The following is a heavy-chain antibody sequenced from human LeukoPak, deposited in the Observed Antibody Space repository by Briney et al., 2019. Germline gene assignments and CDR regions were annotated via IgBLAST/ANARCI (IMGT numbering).Heavy chain of an antibody. Sequence: SSETLSLTCTVSGGSISSYYWSWIRQPPGKGLEWIGYIYYSGSTNYNPSLKSRVTISVDTSKNQFSLKLSSVTAADTAVYYCARDGLWGYFDYWGQGTLVTVFS. CDR3: ARDGLWGYFDY. D-gene: IGHD7-27*01. V-gene: IGHV4-59*01. CDR1: GGSISSYY. CDR2: IYYSGST. J-gene: IGHJ4*02.